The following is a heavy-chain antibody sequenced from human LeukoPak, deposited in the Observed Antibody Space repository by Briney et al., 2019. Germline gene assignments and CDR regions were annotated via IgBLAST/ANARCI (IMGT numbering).Heavy chain of an antibody. CDR3: ARTPRTMPSGGGTFVD. V-gene: IGHV4-31*03. J-gene: IGHJ4*02. CDR1: GGSISSGGYY. D-gene: IGHD2-2*01. CDR2: IYYSGST. Sequence: SQTLSLTCTVSGGSISSGGYYWNWIRQHPGKGLEWIGYIYYSGSTYYNPSLKSRVTISVDTSKNQFSLKLSSVTAADTAVYYCARTPRTMPSGGGTFVDWGQGTLVTVSS.